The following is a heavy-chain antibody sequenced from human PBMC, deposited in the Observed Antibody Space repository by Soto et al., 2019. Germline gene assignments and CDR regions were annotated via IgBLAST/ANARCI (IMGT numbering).Heavy chain of an antibody. J-gene: IGHJ4*02. D-gene: IGHD6-25*01. Sequence: GGSLRLSCAASGFTFSRFAIHWVRQAPGKGLEWVALISFDGNAKYFADSVKGRFAISRDNFRNTLYLQMNSLRPEDTAVYYCARRSIEAENTGAGQDFFDYWGQGALVTVSS. CDR3: ARRSIEAENTGAGQDFFDY. V-gene: IGHV3-30*09. CDR1: GFTFSRFA. CDR2: ISFDGNAK.